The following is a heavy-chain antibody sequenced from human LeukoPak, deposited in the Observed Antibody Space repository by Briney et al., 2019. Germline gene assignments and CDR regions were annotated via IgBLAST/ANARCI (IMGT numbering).Heavy chain of an antibody. Sequence: GGSLRLSCAASGFTFSSYAMSWVRQAPGKGLEWVSAISGSGGSTYYADSVKGRFTISRGNSKNTLYLQMNSLRAEDTAVYYCAKPNVLLWFGELLAWGQGTLVTVSS. D-gene: IGHD3-10*01. CDR1: GFTFSSYA. CDR3: AKPNVLLWFGELLA. CDR2: ISGSGGST. J-gene: IGHJ4*02. V-gene: IGHV3-23*01.